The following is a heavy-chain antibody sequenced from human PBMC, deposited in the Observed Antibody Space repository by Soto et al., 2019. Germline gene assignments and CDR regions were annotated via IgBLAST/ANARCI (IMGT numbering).Heavy chain of an antibody. CDR3: ASCTSCQDDAFDI. Sequence: GGSLRLSCAASGFTFSSYSMNWVRQAPGKGLEWVSYISRSSSTIYYADPVKGHFTISRDKPKNSLYLQMNSLRAEETAVYYCASCTSCQDDAFDIWGQGTMVTVSS. CDR2: ISRSSSTI. V-gene: IGHV3-48*01. CDR1: GFTFSSYS. D-gene: IGHD2-2*01. J-gene: IGHJ3*02.